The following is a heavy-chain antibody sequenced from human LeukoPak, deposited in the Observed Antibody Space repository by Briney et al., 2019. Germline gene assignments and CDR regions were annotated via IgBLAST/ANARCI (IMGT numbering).Heavy chain of an antibody. V-gene: IGHV4-38-2*02. D-gene: IGHD3-3*01. Sequence: SETLSLTCTVSAYSISSGYYWAWIRQPPGKGLEWIGSMYQSGSTYYNPSLESRVTISEDTSKKQFSLNLSTVTATDTAVYYCAPASNTNYYYYMDVWGKGTTVTVSS. CDR1: AYSISSGYY. CDR3: APASNTNYYYYMDV. CDR2: MYQSGST. J-gene: IGHJ6*03.